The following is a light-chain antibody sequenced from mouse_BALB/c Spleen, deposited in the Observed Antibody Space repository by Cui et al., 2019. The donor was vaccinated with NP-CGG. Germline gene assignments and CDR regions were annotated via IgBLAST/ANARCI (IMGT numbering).Light chain of an antibody. CDR3: ALWYSSHWV. CDR2: GTN. CDR1: TGAVTTNNY. V-gene: IGLV1*01. J-gene: IGLJ1*01. Sequence: QAVLPQASALTTSPGETVTLTCRSSTGAVTTNNYANWVQEKPDHLFTGLIGGTNNRAPGVPARFSGSLIGDKAALTITGAQTEDEAIYFCALWYSSHWVFGGGTKLTVL.